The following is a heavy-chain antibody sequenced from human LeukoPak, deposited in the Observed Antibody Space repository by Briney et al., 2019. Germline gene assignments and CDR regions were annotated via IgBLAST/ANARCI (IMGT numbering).Heavy chain of an antibody. J-gene: IGHJ4*02. D-gene: IGHD6-6*01. V-gene: IGHV3-74*01. CDR1: GFTFSSYY. CDR2: INTDGSST. Sequence: PGESLRLSCAAPGFTFSSYYIHWVRQAPGKGLVWVSRINTDGSSTAYADSVKGRFTISRDNAENTLYLQMNSLRAEDTAVYFCARVGGSSDFDYWGQGTLVTVSS. CDR3: ARVGGSSDFDY.